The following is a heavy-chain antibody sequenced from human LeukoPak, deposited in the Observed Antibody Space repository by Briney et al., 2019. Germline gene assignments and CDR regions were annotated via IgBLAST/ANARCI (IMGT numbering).Heavy chain of an antibody. V-gene: IGHV3-23*01. CDR3: AKGTTVTLGPFDY. Sequence: GSLRLSCVVSGFTFSRYVMSWVRQAPGRGLEWVSTISGSGSRTYDADSVKGRFTFPRDNSKSTLYLQMNSLRAEDTAIYYCAKGTTVTLGPFDYWGQGTLVTVSS. CDR1: GFTFSRYV. CDR2: ISGSGSRT. J-gene: IGHJ4*02. D-gene: IGHD4-17*01.